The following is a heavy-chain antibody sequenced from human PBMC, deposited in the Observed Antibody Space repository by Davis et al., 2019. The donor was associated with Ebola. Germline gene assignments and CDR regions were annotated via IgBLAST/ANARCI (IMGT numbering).Heavy chain of an antibody. V-gene: IGHV1-18*04. Sequence: AASVKVSCKASGYTFTSYGISWVRQAPGQGLEWMGWISAYNGNTNYAQKLQGRVTMTTDTSTSTAYMELRSLRSDDTAVYYWARGGITLMVVPRDYYYGMDVWGQGTTVTVSS. CDR1: GYTFTSYG. CDR2: ISAYNGNT. J-gene: IGHJ6*02. CDR3: ARGGITLMVVPRDYYYGMDV. D-gene: IGHD3-22*01.